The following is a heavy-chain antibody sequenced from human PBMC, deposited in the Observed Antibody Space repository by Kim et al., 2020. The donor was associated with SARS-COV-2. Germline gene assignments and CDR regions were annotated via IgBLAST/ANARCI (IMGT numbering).Heavy chain of an antibody. Sequence: NYHPSRKGRVTISVDTSKNQFSLKLSSVTAADTAVYYCARGGYSYGYYFDYWGQGTLVTVSS. J-gene: IGHJ4*02. D-gene: IGHD5-18*01. V-gene: IGHV4-59*09. CDR3: ARGGYSYGYYFDY.